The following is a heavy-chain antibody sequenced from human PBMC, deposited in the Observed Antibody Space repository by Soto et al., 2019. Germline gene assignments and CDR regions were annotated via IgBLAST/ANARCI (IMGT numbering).Heavy chain of an antibody. D-gene: IGHD6-19*01. J-gene: IGHJ6*02. Sequence: QVQLVESGGGVVQPGRSLRLSCAASGFTFSSYGMHWVRQAPGKGLEWVAVILYDGSKKYYADSVKGRFTISRDNPKKPMYLQKSSLGGEDTALYYCVKDGSSGWPYFGDMDLWGRGTTVTVSS. CDR3: VKDGSSGWPYFGDMDL. V-gene: IGHV3-30*18. CDR1: GFTFSSYG. CDR2: ILYDGSKK.